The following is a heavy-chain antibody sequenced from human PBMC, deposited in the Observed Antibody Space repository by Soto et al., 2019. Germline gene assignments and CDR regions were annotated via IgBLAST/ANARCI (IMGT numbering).Heavy chain of an antibody. D-gene: IGHD6-19*01. CDR1: GVSINSYD. CDR2: IYYSGST. V-gene: IGHV4-59*01. Sequence: SETLSLTCTVSGVSINSYDWSWIRQPLGEGLEWIGYIYYSGSTNYNPSLKSRVTMSVDTSKNQFSLKLRSVTGADTAVYYCGRGQWHYQGMDVWAKGPRSQSP. J-gene: IGHJ6*02. CDR3: GRGQWHYQGMDV.